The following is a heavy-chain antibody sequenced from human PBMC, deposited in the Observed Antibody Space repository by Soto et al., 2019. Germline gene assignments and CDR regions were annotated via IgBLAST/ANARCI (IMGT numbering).Heavy chain of an antibody. Sequence: QVQLVQSGAEVRKPGSSVTVSCKASGGTFSTYGITWVRQAPGQGLEWMGNIIPIIGTANYAQRFRGRVTITADESTTTAYMELTSLRSEDTAVYYCARVVMTTVPASFYYGLDVWGQGNTVTVTS. D-gene: IGHD4-4*01. CDR2: IIPIIGTA. CDR1: GGTFSTYG. V-gene: IGHV1-69*18. J-gene: IGHJ6*02. CDR3: ARVVMTTVPASFYYGLDV.